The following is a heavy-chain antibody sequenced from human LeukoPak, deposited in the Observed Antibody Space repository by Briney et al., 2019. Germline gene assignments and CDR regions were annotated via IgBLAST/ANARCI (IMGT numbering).Heavy chain of an antibody. CDR3: ARKYYDILTGYYKTFDY. D-gene: IGHD3-9*01. Sequence: ASVTVSCKASGYTFTNFGISWVRQAPGQGLEWMGWISAYNGNTNYAQKLQGRVTMTTDTSTSTAYMELRSLRSDDTAVYYCARKYYDILTGYYKTFDYWGQGTLVTVSS. CDR1: GYTFTNFG. CDR2: ISAYNGNT. V-gene: IGHV1-18*01. J-gene: IGHJ4*02.